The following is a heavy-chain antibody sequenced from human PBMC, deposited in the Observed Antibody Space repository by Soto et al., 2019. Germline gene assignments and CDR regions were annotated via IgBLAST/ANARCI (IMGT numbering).Heavy chain of an antibody. CDR3: ATWPERKQAYDV. J-gene: IGHJ3*01. D-gene: IGHD1-1*01. CDR2: LYDVDGS. Sequence: DVQLVESGGGLMQPGESLRLSCAASGLTVSDKKYVAWVRQAPGKGLEWVSALYDVDGSFYSDSVKGRFTTSSDSSKTTVYLKMNALRPADTAVYSCATWPERKQAYDVWGQGTPVTVSS. V-gene: IGHV3-53*01. CDR1: GLTVSDKKY.